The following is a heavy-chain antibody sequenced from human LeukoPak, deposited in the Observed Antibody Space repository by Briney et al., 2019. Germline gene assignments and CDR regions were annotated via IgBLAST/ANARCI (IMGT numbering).Heavy chain of an antibody. Sequence: GGSLRLSCGASGFSFSSYWMTWVRQAPGKGPEWVANIRQDESERYYVDSVKGRFTISRDNAKTSLYLHMNSLRAEDTALYYCARLSAYYYGSYFYYYMEVRGKGTTVTVSS. CDR2: IRQDESER. J-gene: IGHJ6*03. V-gene: IGHV3-7*01. D-gene: IGHD3-10*01. CDR3: ARLSAYYYGSYFYYYMEV. CDR1: GFSFSSYW.